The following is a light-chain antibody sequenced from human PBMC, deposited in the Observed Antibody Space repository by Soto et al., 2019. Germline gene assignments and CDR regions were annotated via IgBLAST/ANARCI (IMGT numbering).Light chain of an antibody. V-gene: IGLV2-23*02. CDR3: CSYVGDDTFFL. CDR2: EIT. Sequence: QSVLTQPASVSRSTGQSITISCTGTSGDVGSYSPVSWYQQLPGKAPKLMIYEITKRPSGVSNRSSGSKSGNTASLTISGLQAEDEAQYYFCSYVGDDTFFLFVTGTNGTVL. J-gene: IGLJ1*01. CDR1: SGDVGSYSP.